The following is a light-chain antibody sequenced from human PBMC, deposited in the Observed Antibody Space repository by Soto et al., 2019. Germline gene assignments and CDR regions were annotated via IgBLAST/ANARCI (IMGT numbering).Light chain of an antibody. CDR1: QSVSSY. CDR3: QQRSNWLT. J-gene: IGKJ4*01. Sequence: ESVLTQSPATLSLSPGERATLSCRASQSVSSYLAWYQQKPGQAPRLLIYDASNRDTGIPARFSGSGSGTDFTLPISSLEPENFAVYYCQQRSNWLTFGGGTKVEIK. V-gene: IGKV3-11*01. CDR2: DAS.